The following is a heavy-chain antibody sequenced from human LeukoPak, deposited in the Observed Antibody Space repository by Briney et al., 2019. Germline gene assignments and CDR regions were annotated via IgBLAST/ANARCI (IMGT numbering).Heavy chain of an antibody. CDR3: AKESRVLLWFGEFHF. D-gene: IGHD3-10*01. J-gene: IGHJ4*02. V-gene: IGHV3-33*06. CDR2: IWYDGSNK. Sequence: GGSLRLSCAASGFTFSSYGMHWVRQAPGKGLEWVAVIWYDGSNKYYADSVKGRFTISRDNSKNTLYLQMNSLRAEDTAVYYCAKESRVLLWFGEFHFWGQGTLVTVSS. CDR1: GFTFSSYG.